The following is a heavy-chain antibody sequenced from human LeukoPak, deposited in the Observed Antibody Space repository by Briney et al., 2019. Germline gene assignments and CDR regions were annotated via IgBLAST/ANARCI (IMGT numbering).Heavy chain of an antibody. CDR1: GYTFTSYG. CDR3: ARDPDGDQHYYYYMDV. CDR2: ISAYNGNT. D-gene: IGHD4-17*01. J-gene: IGHJ6*03. V-gene: IGHV1-18*01. Sequence: GASVKVSCKASGYTFTSYGISWVRQAPGQGLEWMGWISAYNGNTNYAQKLQGRVTMTTDTSTSTAYMELRSLRSDDTAVYYCARDPDGDQHYYYYMDVWGKGTTVTISS.